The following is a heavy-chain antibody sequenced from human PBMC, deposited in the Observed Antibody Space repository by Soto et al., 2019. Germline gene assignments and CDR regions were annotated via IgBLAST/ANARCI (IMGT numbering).Heavy chain of an antibody. D-gene: IGHD1-26*01. CDR1: GFTFSSYW. J-gene: IGHJ4*02. Sequence: SLRLSCAASGFTFSSYWMSWVRQAPGKGLEWVANIKQDGSEKYYVDSVKGRFTISRDNAKNSLYLQMNSLRAEDTAVYYCARENSGSYQYYFDYWGQGTLVTGSS. CDR2: IKQDGSEK. V-gene: IGHV3-7*03. CDR3: ARENSGSYQYYFDY.